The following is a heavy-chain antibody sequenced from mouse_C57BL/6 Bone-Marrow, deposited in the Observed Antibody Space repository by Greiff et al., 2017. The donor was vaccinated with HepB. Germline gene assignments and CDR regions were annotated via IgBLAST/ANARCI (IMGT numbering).Heavy chain of an antibody. D-gene: IGHD3-1*01. J-gene: IGHJ1*03. Sequence: SGGDLVKPGGSLKLSCAASGFTFSSYGMSWVRQTPDKRLEWVATISSGGSYTYYPDSVKGRFTISRDNAKNTLYLQMSSLKSEDTAMYYCARRKGLWYFDVWGTGTTVTVSS. CDR1: GFTFSSYG. CDR3: ARRKGLWYFDV. CDR2: ISSGGSYT. V-gene: IGHV5-6*02.